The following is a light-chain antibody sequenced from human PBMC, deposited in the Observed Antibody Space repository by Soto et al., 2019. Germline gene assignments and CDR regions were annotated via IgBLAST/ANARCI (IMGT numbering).Light chain of an antibody. CDR2: LNSDGSH. CDR1: SGHSSYA. V-gene: IGLV4-69*01. J-gene: IGLJ3*02. Sequence: QSVLTQSPSASASLGASVKLTCTLSSGHSSYAIAWHQQQPEKGPRYLMKLNSDGSHSKGDGIPDRFSGSSSGAERYLTISSLRSEDEADYYCQTWGTGTWVFGGGTQLTVL. CDR3: QTWGTGTWV.